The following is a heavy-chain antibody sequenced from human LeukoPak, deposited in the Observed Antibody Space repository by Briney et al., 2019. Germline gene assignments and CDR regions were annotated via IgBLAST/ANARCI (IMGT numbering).Heavy chain of an antibody. D-gene: IGHD1-26*01. Sequence: GGSLRLSCAASGFTFSSYAMHWVRQAPGKGLEWVAVISYDGSNKYYADSVKGRFTISRDNSKNTLYLQMNSLRAEDTAVYYCARDRRDGGSLGDWGQGTLVTVSS. V-gene: IGHV3-30-3*01. CDR3: ARDRRDGGSLGD. J-gene: IGHJ4*02. CDR2: ISYDGSNK. CDR1: GFTFSSYA.